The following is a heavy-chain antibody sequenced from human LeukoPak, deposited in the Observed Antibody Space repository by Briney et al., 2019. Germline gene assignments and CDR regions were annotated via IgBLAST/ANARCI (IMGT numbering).Heavy chain of an antibody. J-gene: IGHJ4*02. V-gene: IGHV4-59*01. D-gene: IGHD6-19*01. CDR3: ARESTVAGTGIDY. CDR2: IYYSGST. Sequence: SETLSLTFTVSGGSISSYYWSWIRQPPGKGLEWIGYIYYSGSTNYNPSLKSRVTISVDTSKNQFSLKLSSVTAADTAVYYCARESTVAGTGIDYWGQGTLVTVSP. CDR1: GGSISSYY.